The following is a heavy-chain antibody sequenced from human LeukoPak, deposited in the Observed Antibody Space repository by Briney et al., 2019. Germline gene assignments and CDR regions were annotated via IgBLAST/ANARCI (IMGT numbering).Heavy chain of an antibody. CDR2: IKQDGSEK. V-gene: IGHV3-7*01. J-gene: IGHJ4*02. D-gene: IGHD3-22*01. CDR1: GFTFSSYW. Sequence: PGGSLRLSCAASGFTFSSYWMSWVRQAPGKGLEWVANIKQDGSEKYYVDSVKGRFTISRDNAKNSLYLQMNSLRAEDTAAYYCASARGDSSGYYGGSFDYWGQGTLVTVSS. CDR3: ASARGDSSGYYGGSFDY.